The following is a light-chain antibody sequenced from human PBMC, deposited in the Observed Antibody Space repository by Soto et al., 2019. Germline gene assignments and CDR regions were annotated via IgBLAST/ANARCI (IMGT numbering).Light chain of an antibody. CDR3: QQYGSSGT. CDR1: QSVSNNY. Sequence: EIVLTQSPGTLSLSPGERATLSCRASQSVSNNYLAWYQQKPGQAPRLLIYLASNRAAGVPARFSGSGSGTDFTLTISNVEPEDFAVYYCQQYGSSGTFGQGTKVDI. CDR2: LAS. J-gene: IGKJ1*01. V-gene: IGKV3-20*01.